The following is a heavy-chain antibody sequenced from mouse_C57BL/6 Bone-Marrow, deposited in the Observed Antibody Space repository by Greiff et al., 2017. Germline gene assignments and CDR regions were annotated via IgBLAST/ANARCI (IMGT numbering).Heavy chain of an antibody. CDR2: ISSGGSYT. V-gene: IGHV5-6*01. CDR1: GFTFSSYG. D-gene: IGHD1-1*01. Sequence: EMMLVESGGDLVKPGGSLKLSCAASGFTFSSYGMSWVRQTPDKRLEWVATISSGGSYTYYPDSVKGRFTISRDNAKNTLYLQMSSLKSEDTAMYYCANYYGSSKYYYAMDYWGQGTSVTVSS. J-gene: IGHJ4*01. CDR3: ANYYGSSKYYYAMDY.